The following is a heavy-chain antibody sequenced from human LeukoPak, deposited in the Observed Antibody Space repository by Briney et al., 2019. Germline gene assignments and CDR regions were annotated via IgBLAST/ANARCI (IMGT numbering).Heavy chain of an antibody. V-gene: IGHV3-66*02. Sequence: GGSLRLSCAASGFSVSSSYMGWVRQASGEGLEWVSVLYSAGSTFYPDSVKGRFTISRDNSQNMLFLQMDSLRAEDTAVYYCARLYESSAYGAFDIWGQGTLVTVSP. CDR3: ARLYESSAYGAFDI. J-gene: IGHJ3*02. CDR1: GFSVSSSY. CDR2: LYSAGST. D-gene: IGHD3-22*01.